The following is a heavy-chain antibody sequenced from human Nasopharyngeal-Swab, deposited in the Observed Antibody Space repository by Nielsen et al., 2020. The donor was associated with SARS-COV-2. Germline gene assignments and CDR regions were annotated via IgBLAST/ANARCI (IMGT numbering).Heavy chain of an antibody. J-gene: IGHJ5*02. CDR2: IIPMFGST. CDR3: ARDPNFGSSPSNWFGP. CDR1: GGTFSSYG. Sequence: SVKVSCRASGGTFSSYGINWVRQAPGQGLEWMGRIIPMFGSTTYAQKFQDRVTFTADASTTTAYMELTSLRSEDTAVYYFARDPNFGSSPSNWFGPWGQGSLVTVSS. V-gene: IGHV1-69*13. D-gene: IGHD6-6*01.